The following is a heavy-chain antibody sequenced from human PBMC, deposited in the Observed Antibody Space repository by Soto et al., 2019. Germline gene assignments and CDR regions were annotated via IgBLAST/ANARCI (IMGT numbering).Heavy chain of an antibody. Sequence: EVQLVESRGGLVKPGGSLRLSCAASGFTFSNAWMSWVRQAPGKGLEWVGRIKSKTDGGTTDYAAPVKGRFTISRDDSKNTLYLQMNSLKTEDTAVYYCTTEVLGFGELLFNYWGQGTLVTVSS. D-gene: IGHD3-10*01. CDR2: IKSKTDGGTT. V-gene: IGHV3-15*01. CDR1: GFTFSNAW. CDR3: TTEVLGFGELLFNY. J-gene: IGHJ4*02.